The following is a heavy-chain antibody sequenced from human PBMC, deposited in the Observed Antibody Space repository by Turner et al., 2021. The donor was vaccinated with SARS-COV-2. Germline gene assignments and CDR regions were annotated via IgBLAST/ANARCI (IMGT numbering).Heavy chain of an antibody. J-gene: IGHJ6*02. D-gene: IGHD5-18*01. CDR1: GGSMSSSTYY. Sequence: LQLQESGPGLVQPSEALSLTCTVPGGSMSSSTYYCGWIRQPPRKGLEWMGNIYYSGGTENNQSLKSRVTISVDTSKNQFTLKLSPVTAADTAVYYCASLMDTAMDYYGMDVWGQGTLVTVSS. CDR2: IYYSGGT. V-gene: IGHV4-39*01. CDR3: ASLMDTAMDYYGMDV.